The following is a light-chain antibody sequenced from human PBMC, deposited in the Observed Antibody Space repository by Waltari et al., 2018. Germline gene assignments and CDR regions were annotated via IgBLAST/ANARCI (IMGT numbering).Light chain of an antibody. CDR1: SSDVGAYHY. CDR3: FSYAGSNTFV. Sequence: QSALTQPPSASGSPGQSVTIPCTGPSSDVGAYHYFSWYQQHPGKAPKFMIYEVNKRPSGVPDRFSGSKSGNTASLTISGLQAEDEADYYCFSYAGSNTFVFGTGTEVTVL. V-gene: IGLV2-8*01. J-gene: IGLJ1*01. CDR2: EVN.